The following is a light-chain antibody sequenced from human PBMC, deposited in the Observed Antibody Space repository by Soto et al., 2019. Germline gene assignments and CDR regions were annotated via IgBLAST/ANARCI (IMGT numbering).Light chain of an antibody. V-gene: IGLV2-14*01. CDR1: SSDVGGYNY. J-gene: IGLJ2*01. CDR3: SSYTSSSTPVV. Sequence: QSVLTQPASVSGSPGQSITISCTGTSSDVGGYNYVSWYQQHPGKAPKLMIYDVSNRPSGVSNRFSGSKSGNTASLTISGLKAEDEADYYCSSYTSSSTPVVFGGGTKVTVL. CDR2: DVS.